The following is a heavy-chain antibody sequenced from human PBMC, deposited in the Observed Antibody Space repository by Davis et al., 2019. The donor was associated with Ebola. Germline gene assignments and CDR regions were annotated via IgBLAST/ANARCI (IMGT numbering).Heavy chain of an antibody. D-gene: IGHD5-12*01. CDR3: ARRGYSALD. CDR1: GFTFNKYW. Sequence: GGSLRLSCAASGFTFNKYWMTWVRQAPGKGLEWVANIKQDGSEKYYVDSVKGRFTISRDNAKNSLYLQMNSLRAEDTAVYYCARRGYSALDWGQGNLVTVSS. CDR2: IKQDGSEK. J-gene: IGHJ4*02. V-gene: IGHV3-7*03.